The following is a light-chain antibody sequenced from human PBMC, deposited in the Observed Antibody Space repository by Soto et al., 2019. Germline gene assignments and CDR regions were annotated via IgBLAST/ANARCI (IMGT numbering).Light chain of an antibody. CDR1: QSVSSSY. V-gene: IGKV3-20*01. CDR3: QQYSSSRT. CDR2: GAS. Sequence: EIVLTQSPGTLSLSPGERATLSCRASQSVSSSYLAWYQQQPGQAPRLLIYGASSRATGIPDRFSGSGSGTDFTLTISRLEPDDSAVYYCQQYSSSRTFGQGTKLEIK. J-gene: IGKJ2*02.